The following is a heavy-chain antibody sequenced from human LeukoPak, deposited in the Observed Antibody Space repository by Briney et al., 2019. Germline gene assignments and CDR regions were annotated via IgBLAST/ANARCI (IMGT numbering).Heavy chain of an antibody. J-gene: IGHJ6*02. CDR3: ARGFSGYDYYGMDV. D-gene: IGHD3-22*01. V-gene: IGHV1-3*01. Sequence: KFQGRVTITRDTSASTAYMELSSLRSEDTAVYYCARGFSGYDYYGMDVWGQGTTVTVSS.